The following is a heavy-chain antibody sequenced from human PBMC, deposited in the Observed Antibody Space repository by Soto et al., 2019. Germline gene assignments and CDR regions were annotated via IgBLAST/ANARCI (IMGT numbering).Heavy chain of an antibody. CDR2: INHSGST. Sequence: SETLSLTCAVYGGSFSVYYWSWIRQPPGKGLEWIGEINHSGSTNYNPSLKSRVTISVDTSKNQFSLKLSSVTAADTAVYYCARGSRATTSGNWFDPWGQGTLVTVSS. CDR3: ARGSRATTSGNWFDP. V-gene: IGHV4-34*01. J-gene: IGHJ5*02. D-gene: IGHD4-4*01. CDR1: GGSFSVYY.